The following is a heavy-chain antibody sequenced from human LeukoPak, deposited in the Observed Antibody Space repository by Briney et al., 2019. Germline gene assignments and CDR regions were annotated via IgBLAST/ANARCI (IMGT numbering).Heavy chain of an antibody. Sequence: PGGSLRLSCAASGFTFSSYAMSWVRQAPGKGLEWVSAISGSGGSTYYADSVKGRFTTSRDNSKNTLYLQMNSLRAEDTAVYHCAKVALKYSGSYYYSWGQGTLVTVSS. CDR1: GFTFSSYA. CDR2: ISGSGGST. CDR3: AKVALKYSGSYYYS. D-gene: IGHD1-26*01. J-gene: IGHJ5*02. V-gene: IGHV3-23*01.